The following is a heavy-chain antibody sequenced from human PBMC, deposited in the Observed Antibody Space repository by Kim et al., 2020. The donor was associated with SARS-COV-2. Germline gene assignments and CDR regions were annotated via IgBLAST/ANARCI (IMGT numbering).Heavy chain of an antibody. CDR1: GGSISSSNW. D-gene: IGHD1-26*01. Sequence: SETLSLTCAVSGGSISSSNWWSWVRQPPGKGLEWIGEIYHSGTTNYNPSLKSRVTISVDKSKNQFSLKLTSVTAADTAVYYCARVRLGSRPFDYWGQGTLVTVSS. J-gene: IGHJ4*02. CDR3: ARVRLGSRPFDY. V-gene: IGHV4-4*02. CDR2: IYHSGTT.